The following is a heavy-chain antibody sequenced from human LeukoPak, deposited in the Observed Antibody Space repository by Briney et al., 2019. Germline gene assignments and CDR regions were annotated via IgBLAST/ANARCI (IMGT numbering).Heavy chain of an antibody. D-gene: IGHD1-26*01. CDR3: ARGGSYLSAFDI. Sequence: GGSLRLSCAASGFTFSSYWMTWVRQTPGKGLEWVANIKQDGSEEYYVDSVKGRFIISRDNAKNSLNLQMNSLRAEDTALYYCARGGSYLSAFDIWGQGTMVTVSS. V-gene: IGHV3-7*04. J-gene: IGHJ3*02. CDR2: IKQDGSEE. CDR1: GFTFSSYW.